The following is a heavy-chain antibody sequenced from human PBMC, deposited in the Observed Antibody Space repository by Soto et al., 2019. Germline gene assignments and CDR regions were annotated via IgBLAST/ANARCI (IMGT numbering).Heavy chain of an antibody. CDR3: AREDDGGDRDYYGLDV. V-gene: IGHV4-30-4*08. D-gene: IGHD2-21*02. CDR1: GGSISYEYYH. CDR2: IHYSGSI. Sequence: QVQLQQSGPGLVKPSQTLSLTCTVSGGSISYEYYHWTWIRQSPGKGLEWIGYIHYSGSIIYNPSFKSRVTTSVDTSKNQSSLQLSSVTAADTAVYFCAREDDGGDRDYYGLDVWGQGTTVTVSS. J-gene: IGHJ6*02.